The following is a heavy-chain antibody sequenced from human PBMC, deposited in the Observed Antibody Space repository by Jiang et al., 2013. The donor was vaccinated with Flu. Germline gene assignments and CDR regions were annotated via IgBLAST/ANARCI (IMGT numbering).Heavy chain of an antibody. V-gene: IGHV1-69*01. Sequence: EVKKPGSSVKVSCKASGGTFSSYAISWVRQAPGQGLEWMGGIIPIFGTANYAQKFQGRVTITADESTSTAYMELSSLRSEDTAVYYCARPRDCSSTSCYGRYYMDVWGKGTTVTVSS. D-gene: IGHD2-2*01. CDR1: GGTFSSYA. CDR3: ARPRDCSSTSCYGRYYMDV. J-gene: IGHJ6*03. CDR2: IIPIFGTA.